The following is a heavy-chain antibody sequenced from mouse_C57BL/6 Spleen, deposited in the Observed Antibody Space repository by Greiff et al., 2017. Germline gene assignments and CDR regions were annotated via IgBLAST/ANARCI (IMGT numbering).Heavy chain of an antibody. CDR2: ISYDGSN. D-gene: IGHD2-4*01. CDR3: ARDEDYQAWFAY. V-gene: IGHV3-6*01. J-gene: IGHJ3*01. Sequence: DVKLQESGPGLVKPSQSLSLTCSVTGYSITSGYYWNWIRQFPGNKLEWMGYISYDGSNNYNPSLKNRISITRDTSKNQFFLKLNSVTTEDTATYYCARDEDYQAWFAYWGQGTLVTVSA. CDR1: GYSITSGYY.